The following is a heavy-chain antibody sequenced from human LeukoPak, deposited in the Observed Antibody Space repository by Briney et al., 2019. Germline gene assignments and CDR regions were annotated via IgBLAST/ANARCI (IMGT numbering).Heavy chain of an antibody. D-gene: IGHD6-19*01. V-gene: IGHV3-74*01. CDR3: ARDQQWLAGGFDY. Sequence: GWSLRLSCAASGFTFSSYWMHWVRQAPGKGLVWVSRINCDGSNTSFADSVKGRFTISRDNAKNTLYLQMNSLRAEDTAVYYCARDQQWLAGGFDYWGQGTLVTVSS. J-gene: IGHJ4*02. CDR2: INCDGSNT. CDR1: GFTFSSYW.